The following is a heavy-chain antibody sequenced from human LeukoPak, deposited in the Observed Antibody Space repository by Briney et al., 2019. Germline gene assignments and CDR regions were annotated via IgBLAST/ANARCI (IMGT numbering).Heavy chain of an antibody. CDR2: INPSGGST. CDR3: TRDLGYYYDRSGYPDAFDI. D-gene: IGHD3-22*01. J-gene: IGHJ3*02. CDR1: GYTFTSNY. Sequence: ASVKVSCKASGYTFTSNYIHWVRQAPGQGLEWMGIINPSGGSTRYAQNFQGRVTMTRDTSTSTVYMELSSLKTEDTAVYYCTRDLGYYYDRSGYPDAFDIWGQGTMVTVSS. V-gene: IGHV1-46*01.